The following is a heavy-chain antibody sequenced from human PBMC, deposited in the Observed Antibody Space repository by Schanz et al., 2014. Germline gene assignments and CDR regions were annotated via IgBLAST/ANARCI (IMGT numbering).Heavy chain of an antibody. D-gene: IGHD7-27*01. CDR1: GFTVNTNY. J-gene: IGHJ3*02. CDR2: LYIRST. CDR3: ARENLNWEAFDI. V-gene: IGHV3-66*01. Sequence: VQLVESGGGVVQPGGSLRLSCAVSGFTVNTNYMTWVRQAPGKGLECVSILYIRSTYYADSVKGRFTISRDNAKNSLYLEMTSLRGEDTAVYYCARENLNWEAFDIWGQGTVVTVSS.